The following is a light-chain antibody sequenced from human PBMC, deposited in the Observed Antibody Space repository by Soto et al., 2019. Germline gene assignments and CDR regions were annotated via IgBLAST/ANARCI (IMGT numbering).Light chain of an antibody. CDR1: SSNIGTNI. V-gene: IGLV1-44*01. CDR2: SNN. Sequence: QSVLTQPPSASGTPGQRVTISCSGSSSNIGTNIVNWYQQLPGTAPKLLIYSNNQWPSGVPDRFSGSKSGTSASLAISGLQSDDEADYYCAAWDDSLSAYVFGTGTKLTVL. J-gene: IGLJ1*01. CDR3: AAWDDSLSAYV.